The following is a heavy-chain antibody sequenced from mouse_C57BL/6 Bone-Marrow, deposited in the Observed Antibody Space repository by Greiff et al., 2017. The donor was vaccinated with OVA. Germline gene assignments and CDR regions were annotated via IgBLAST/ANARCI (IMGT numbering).Heavy chain of an antibody. CDR1: GYTFTSYW. J-gene: IGHJ3*01. Sequence: VQLQQPGAELVMPGASVKLSCKASGYTFTSYWMHWVKQRPGQGLEWIGEIDPSDSYTNYNQKFKGKSTLTVDKSSSTAYMQLSSLTSEDSAVYYCARLGGSSFAYWGQGTLVTVSA. CDR2: IDPSDSYT. CDR3: ARLGGSSFAY. D-gene: IGHD1-1*01. V-gene: IGHV1-69*01.